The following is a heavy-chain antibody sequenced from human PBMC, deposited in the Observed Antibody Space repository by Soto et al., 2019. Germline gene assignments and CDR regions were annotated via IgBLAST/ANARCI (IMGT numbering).Heavy chain of an antibody. Sequence: GESLKISCKGSGYSFTSYWIGWVRQMPGKGLEWMGIIYPGDSDTRYSPSFQGQVTISADKSISTAYLQCSSLKASDTAMYYCARALYYYDSSGYYTGETDFDYWGQGTLVTVSS. V-gene: IGHV5-51*01. CDR1: GYSFTSYW. D-gene: IGHD3-22*01. CDR3: ARALYYYDSSGYYTGETDFDY. CDR2: IYPGDSDT. J-gene: IGHJ4*02.